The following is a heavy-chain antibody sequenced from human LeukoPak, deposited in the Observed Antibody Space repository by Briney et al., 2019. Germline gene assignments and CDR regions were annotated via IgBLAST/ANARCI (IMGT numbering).Heavy chain of an antibody. CDR1: GFTFNRNA. J-gene: IGHJ4*02. V-gene: IGHV3-23*01. Sequence: GGSLRLSCAASGFTFNRNAISWVRQAPGKGLEWVSAISGSGGSTYYADSVKGRFTISRDNSKNTLYLQMNSLKAEDTAVYYCVKFVGAKGYWGQGTLVTVSS. D-gene: IGHD1-26*01. CDR3: VKFVGAKGY. CDR2: ISGSGGST.